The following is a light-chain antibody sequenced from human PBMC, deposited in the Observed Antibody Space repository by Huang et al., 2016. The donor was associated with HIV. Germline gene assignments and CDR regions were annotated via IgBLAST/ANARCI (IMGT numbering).Light chain of an antibody. CDR1: QSVRSN. Sequence: EIVMTQSPATLSVSPGERATLSCRASQSVRSNLAWYQQKPGQAPRLLSYGAANRATGIPGRGSGSGSGTEFTLTISSLQSEDFAVYYCQQYNNWPFGAFGGGTKVEIK. CDR3: QQYNNWPFGA. CDR2: GAA. V-gene: IGKV3-15*01. J-gene: IGKJ4*01.